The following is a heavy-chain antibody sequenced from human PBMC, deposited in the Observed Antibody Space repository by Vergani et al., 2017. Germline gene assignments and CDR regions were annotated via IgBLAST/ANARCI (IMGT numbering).Heavy chain of an antibody. CDR3: GRCGLISPRSWYDP. V-gene: IGHV4-38-2*01. D-gene: IGHD1-26*01. CDR2: ICHSGNT. J-gene: IGHJ5*02. CDR1: GYPISSGYY. Sequence: QVQLQESGPGPVKPSETLSLTCRVSGYPISSGYYWGWIRQPPGKGLEWIGNICHSGNTYYNPSLKSRVTITVDTSKNQFSLKLSSVTVADTAVYYCGRCGLISPRSWYDPWGQGTLVTVSS.